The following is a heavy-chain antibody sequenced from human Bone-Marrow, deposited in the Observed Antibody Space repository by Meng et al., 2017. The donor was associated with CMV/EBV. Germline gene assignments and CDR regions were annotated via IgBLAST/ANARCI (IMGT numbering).Heavy chain of an antibody. CDR3: ARDEDRNPKDIVLMVYDVRGLMDV. Sequence: GESLKISCAASGFTFSSYSMSWVRQAPGKGLEWVSSISSSSGYMYYADSVKGRFTISRDNAKNSLYLQMNSLRAEDTAVYYCARDEDRNPKDIVLMVYDVRGLMDVWGQGTTVTVSS. CDR1: GFTFSSYS. CDR2: ISSSSGYM. D-gene: IGHD2-8*01. J-gene: IGHJ6*02. V-gene: IGHV3-21*01.